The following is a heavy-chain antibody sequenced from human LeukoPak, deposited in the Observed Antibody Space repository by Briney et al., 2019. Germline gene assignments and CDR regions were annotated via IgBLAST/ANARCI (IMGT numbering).Heavy chain of an antibody. CDR1: GHSISSGYY. CDR3: ARACTPDYDFWSGPNAFDI. D-gene: IGHD3-3*01. Sequence: SETLSLTCTVSGHSISSGYYWGWIRQPPGKGLEWIGSIYHSGSTYYNPSLKSRVTISVDTSKNQFSLKLSSVTAADTAVYYCARACTPDYDFWSGPNAFDIWGQGTMVTVSS. V-gene: IGHV4-38-2*02. J-gene: IGHJ3*02. CDR2: IYHSGST.